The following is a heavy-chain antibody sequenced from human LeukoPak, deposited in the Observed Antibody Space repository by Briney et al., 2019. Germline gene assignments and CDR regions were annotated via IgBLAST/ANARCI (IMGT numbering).Heavy chain of an antibody. J-gene: IGHJ4*02. Sequence: SETLSLTCTVSGYSISSGYYWGWIRQPPGKGLEWIGSIYHSGSTYYNPSLKSRVTISVDTSKNQFSLKLSSVTAADTAVYYCARDLGYGDCAVQVDYWGQGTLVTVSS. D-gene: IGHD4-17*01. CDR1: GYSISSGYY. CDR2: IYHSGST. V-gene: IGHV4-38-2*02. CDR3: ARDLGYGDCAVQVDY.